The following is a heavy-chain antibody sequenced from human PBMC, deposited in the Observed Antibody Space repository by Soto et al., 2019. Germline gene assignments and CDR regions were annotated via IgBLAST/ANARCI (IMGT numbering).Heavy chain of an antibody. J-gene: IGHJ4*02. CDR3: ARCDGSATYCFFFAY. D-gene: IGHD3-10*01. CDR1: GFTVSNSY. Sequence: GSLRLSCAASGFTVSNSYMSWVRQAPGKGLEWVSAIYSGGSTYYADSVKGRFTISRDNSRNTLYLQMNSLRAEDTAVYFCARCDGSATYCFFFAYWGQGTPVPVSS. CDR2: IYSGGST. V-gene: IGHV3-66*01.